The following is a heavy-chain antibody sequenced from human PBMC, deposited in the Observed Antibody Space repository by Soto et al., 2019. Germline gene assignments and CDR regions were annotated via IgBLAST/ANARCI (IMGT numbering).Heavy chain of an antibody. V-gene: IGHV2-5*02. D-gene: IGHD4-17*01. CDR3: AHSTRGHYEVFLDY. Sequence: QITLKESGPTLVKPTQTLTLTCTFSGFSLSTSGVGVAWIRQPPGKALEWLALIYWDDDKPYNPSLKSRLTITEDTSKNQVVLTMTNMDPVDTATYSCAHSTRGHYEVFLDYWGQGILVTVSS. CDR2: IYWDDDK. CDR1: GFSLSTSGVG. J-gene: IGHJ4*02.